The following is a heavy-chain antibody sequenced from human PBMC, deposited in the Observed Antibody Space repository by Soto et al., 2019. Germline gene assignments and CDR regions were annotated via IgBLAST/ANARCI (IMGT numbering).Heavy chain of an antibody. CDR2: IFAGGGT. Sequence: EVQLVESGGDLVQPGGSLRLSCAASGFTVSNNYMSWVRQAPGKGLEWVSVIFAGGGTYYADSVKGRFAISRHNSKNTLYLQMNSVRAVYTAVYYCARCDYGWDDDYYYYMDVWGKGTTVTVSS. V-gene: IGHV3-53*04. CDR3: ARCDYGWDDDYYYYMDV. CDR1: GFTVSNNY. D-gene: IGHD3-10*01. J-gene: IGHJ6*03.